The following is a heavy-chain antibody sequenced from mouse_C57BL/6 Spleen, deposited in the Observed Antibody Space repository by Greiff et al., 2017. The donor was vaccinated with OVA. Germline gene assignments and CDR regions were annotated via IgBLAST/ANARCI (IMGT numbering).Heavy chain of an antibody. V-gene: IGHV1-53*01. CDR2: INPSNGGT. Sequence: QVQLQQPGPELVKPGASVTLSCKASGYTFTSYWLHWVKQRPGPGLEWIGNINPSNGGTTYNEKFNSKATLTVAKSSSTAYMQQSSLTSEDSAVYEGARGYDSKPGFAYGGQGTLVTVSA. D-gene: IGHD2-12*01. CDR3: ARGYDSKPGFAY. CDR1: GYTFTSYW. J-gene: IGHJ3*01.